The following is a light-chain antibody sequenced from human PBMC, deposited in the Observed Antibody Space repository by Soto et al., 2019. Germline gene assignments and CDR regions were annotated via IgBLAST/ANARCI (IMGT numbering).Light chain of an antibody. Sequence: EIVLTQSPGTLSLSPGAVATLSCKASQSVSSNQLAWYQQKPGQAPRVXSYGASSGATGIPDRFSGTGSGTEFTLTISRLEPEDFAVYYCQQYGSSPRTFGQGTKVDIK. CDR1: QSVSSNQ. J-gene: IGKJ1*01. CDR2: GAS. V-gene: IGKV3-20*01. CDR3: QQYGSSPRT.